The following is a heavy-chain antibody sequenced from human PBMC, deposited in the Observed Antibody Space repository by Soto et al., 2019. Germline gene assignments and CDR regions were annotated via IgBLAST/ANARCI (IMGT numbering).Heavy chain of an antibody. D-gene: IGHD6-19*01. Sequence: QVPLVQSGAEVKKPGASVKVSCKASGYTFTSYAMHWVRQAPGQRLEWMGWINAGNGNTKYSQKFQGRVTITRDTSASTAYMELSSLRSEDTAVYYCARDSGGQWLVNSPFDYWGQGTLVTVSS. V-gene: IGHV1-3*01. J-gene: IGHJ4*02. CDR3: ARDSGGQWLVNSPFDY. CDR1: GYTFTSYA. CDR2: INAGNGNT.